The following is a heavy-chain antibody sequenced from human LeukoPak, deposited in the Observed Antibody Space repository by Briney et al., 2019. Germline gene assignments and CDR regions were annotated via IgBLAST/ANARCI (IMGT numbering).Heavy chain of an antibody. CDR2: ISGSGGST. V-gene: IGHV3-23*01. CDR3: AKDRSDYTDY. D-gene: IGHD3-3*01. Sequence: PGGSLRLSCAAPGFTFSSYAMSWVRQAPGKGLEWVSAISGSGGSTYHADSVKGRFTISRDNSKNTLYLQMNSLRAEDTAVYYCAKDRSDYTDYWGQGTLVTVSS. J-gene: IGHJ4*02. CDR1: GFTFSSYA.